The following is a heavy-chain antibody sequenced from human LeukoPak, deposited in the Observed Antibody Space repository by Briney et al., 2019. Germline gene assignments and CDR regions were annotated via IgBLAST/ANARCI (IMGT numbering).Heavy chain of an antibody. Sequence: SETLSLTCTVSGGSISSYYWSWIRQPPGKGLEWIGYIYYSGSTNYNPSLKSRVTISVDTSKNQFSLKLSSVTAADTAVYYCARAPQWFGELYYYGMDVWGQGTTVTVSS. CDR1: GGSISSYY. CDR3: ARAPQWFGELYYYGMDV. D-gene: IGHD3-10*01. J-gene: IGHJ6*02. CDR2: IYYSGST. V-gene: IGHV4-59*01.